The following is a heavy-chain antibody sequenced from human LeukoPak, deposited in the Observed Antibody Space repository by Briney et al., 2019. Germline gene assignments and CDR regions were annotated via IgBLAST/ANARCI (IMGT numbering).Heavy chain of an antibody. CDR1: RFTFSSFA. Sequence: GGSLRLSCAASRFTFSSFAMHWVRQAPGQGLEWVGRIKHKADGGATHYAASVEGRFTISRDDSQNTLYLQMNSLKIEDAAVYYCTIDKLGLRQFDSWGQGTLVTVSS. CDR3: TIDKLGLRQFDS. V-gene: IGHV3-15*01. CDR2: IKHKADGGAT. D-gene: IGHD3-16*01. J-gene: IGHJ4*02.